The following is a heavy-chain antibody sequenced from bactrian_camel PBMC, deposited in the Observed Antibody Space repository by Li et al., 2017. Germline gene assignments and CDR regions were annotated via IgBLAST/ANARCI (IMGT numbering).Heavy chain of an antibody. J-gene: IGHJ4*01. D-gene: IGHD5*01. CDR1: GFTFSGYW. CDR2: VASNGGST. CDR3: AARPGVRVGCSRFEYNY. Sequence: QLVESGGDLVQPGGSLTLSCTASGFTFSGYWMYWVRQTPAKGLEWVSGVASNGGSTEYADSIVGRFTISRDNAKNMVYLHMTNLKPEDTAMYYCAARPGVRVGCSRFEYNYWGQGTQVTVS. V-gene: IGHV3S25*01.